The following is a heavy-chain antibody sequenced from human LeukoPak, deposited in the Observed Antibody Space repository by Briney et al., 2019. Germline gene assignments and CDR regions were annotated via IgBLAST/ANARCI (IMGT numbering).Heavy chain of an antibody. CDR3: ARKGSQWDIFADY. V-gene: IGHV3-21*01. CDR1: GFTFSSHS. Sequence: GGSLRLSCAASGFTFSSHSMTWVRQAPVKGLEWISSISSTSTYIYYADSVKGRFTISRDKAKNSLALKMTGLRAEDTAVYYCARKGSQWDIFADYWGQGVMVTVSS. D-gene: IGHD1-26*01. J-gene: IGHJ4*02. CDR2: ISSTSTYI.